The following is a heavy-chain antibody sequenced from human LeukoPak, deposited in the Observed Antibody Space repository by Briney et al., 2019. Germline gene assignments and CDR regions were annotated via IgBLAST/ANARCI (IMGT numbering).Heavy chain of an antibody. D-gene: IGHD6-13*01. Sequence: PSETLSLTCTVSGGSISSYYWSWIRQPAGKGLEWIGHIYNSGSTNYNTSLKGRVTMSVATSKNQFSLHLSSVTAADTAVYYCARSAFLVTAPGLYYFDYWGQGTLVAVSS. V-gene: IGHV4-4*07. J-gene: IGHJ4*02. CDR1: GGSISSYY. CDR3: ARSAFLVTAPGLYYFDY. CDR2: IYNSGST.